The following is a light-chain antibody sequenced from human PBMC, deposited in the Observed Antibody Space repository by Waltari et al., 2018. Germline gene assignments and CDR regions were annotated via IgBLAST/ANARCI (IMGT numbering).Light chain of an antibody. V-gene: IGLV2-14*01. CDR2: DVS. J-gene: IGLJ3*02. CDR1: SSDVGGYNY. CDR3: SSYTSSALWV. Sequence: QSALTQPSSVSGSPGQSITIHCTGSSSDVGGYNYVPWYQQYPNEPPQVIIFDVSNRPSGISNRFSGSKSGNTASLTISSLQAGDEADYYCSSYTSSALWVFGGGTKLTVL.